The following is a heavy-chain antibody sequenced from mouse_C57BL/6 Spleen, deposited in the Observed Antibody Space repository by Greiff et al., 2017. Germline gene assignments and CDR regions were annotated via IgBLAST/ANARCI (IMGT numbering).Heavy chain of an antibody. D-gene: IGHD1-1*01. Sequence: QVHVKQSGAELVRPGTSVKMSCKASGYTFTNYWIGWAKQRPGHGLEWIGDIYPGGGYTNYNEKFKGKATLTADKSSSTAYMQFSSLTSEDSAIYYCAREGLYGSSYDWYFDVWGTGTTVTVSS. CDR3: AREGLYGSSYDWYFDV. J-gene: IGHJ1*03. CDR2: IYPGGGYT. CDR1: GYTFTNYW. V-gene: IGHV1-63*01.